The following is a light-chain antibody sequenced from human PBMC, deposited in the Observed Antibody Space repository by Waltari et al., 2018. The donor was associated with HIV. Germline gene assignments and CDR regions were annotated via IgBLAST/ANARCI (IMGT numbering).Light chain of an antibody. Sequence: EIVLTQSPGTLSLSPGDKATLSCRASQGVRDNYLAWYQLKVGRPPRVLIFGASHRATGVPDRFSGRGSGTDFSLTINRLEPEDFALYYWQQYGDSVTFGGGTKVEI. V-gene: IGKV3-20*01. CDR1: QGVRDNY. CDR2: GAS. J-gene: IGKJ4*01. CDR3: QQYGDSVT.